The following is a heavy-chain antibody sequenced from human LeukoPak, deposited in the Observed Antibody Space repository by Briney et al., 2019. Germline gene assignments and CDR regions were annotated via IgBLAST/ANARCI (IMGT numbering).Heavy chain of an antibody. J-gene: IGHJ4*02. V-gene: IGHV3-11*04. Sequence: PGGSLRLSCAASGFTFSDYYMSWIRQAPGKGLEWVSYISSSGSTIYYADSVKGRFTISRDSSENMLYLQMDSLKPDDTAVYYCARDPVTGIPDYLDHWGQGILVTVS. CDR3: ARDPVTGIPDYLDH. D-gene: IGHD2-21*02. CDR2: ISSSGSTI. CDR1: GFTFSDYY.